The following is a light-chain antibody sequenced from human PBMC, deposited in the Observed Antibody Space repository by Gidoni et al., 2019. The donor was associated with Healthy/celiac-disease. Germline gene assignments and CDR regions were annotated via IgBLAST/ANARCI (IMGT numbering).Light chain of an antibody. CDR3: QQYNNWT. CDR2: GAS. Sequence: EIVMTQSPATLSVSPGERANLSCRASQSVSSNLACYQQKPGQAPRLLIYGASTRATGIPARFSGSGSGTEFTLSISSLQSEDFTVYYCQQYNNWTFGQGTKVEIK. CDR1: QSVSSN. J-gene: IGKJ1*01. V-gene: IGKV3-15*01.